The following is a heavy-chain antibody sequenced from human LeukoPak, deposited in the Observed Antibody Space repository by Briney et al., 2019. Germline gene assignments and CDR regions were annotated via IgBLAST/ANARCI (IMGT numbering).Heavy chain of an antibody. CDR3: AKVQSVSIFGGE. J-gene: IGHJ4*02. V-gene: IGHV3-30*02. Sequence: PGGSLRLSCAASGFTFSSYGMHWVRQAPGKGLEWVAFIRNDGSNKYYADSVKGRFTISRDNSKNTLYLQMNSLRAEDTAVYYCAKVQSVSIFGGEWGQGTRVTVSS. CDR2: IRNDGSNK. CDR1: GFTFSSYG. D-gene: IGHD3-3*01.